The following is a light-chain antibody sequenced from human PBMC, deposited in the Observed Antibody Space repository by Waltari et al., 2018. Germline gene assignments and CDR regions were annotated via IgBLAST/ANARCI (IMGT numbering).Light chain of an antibody. CDR2: GAS. Sequence: EIVLKQSPGTLSLSRGERATLSCRASQRVSRTLAWYQHKPGQAPKLLIYGASIRSTGIPDRFTGSGSGTDFSLTISSLEPEDFAIYFCQHYVRLPATFGQGTKVEIK. CDR1: QRVSRT. J-gene: IGKJ1*01. CDR3: QHYVRLPAT. V-gene: IGKV3-20*01.